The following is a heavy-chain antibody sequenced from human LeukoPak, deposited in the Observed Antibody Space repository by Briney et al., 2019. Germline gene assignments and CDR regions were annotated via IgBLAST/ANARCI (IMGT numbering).Heavy chain of an antibody. CDR2: IHHSGTT. J-gene: IGHJ4*02. V-gene: IGHV4-38-2*01. CDR3: ARPSKRGYAYGRSDFDS. Sequence: SETLSLTCSVSGYSINSVYYWGWIRQPPEKGLEWIGSIHHSGTTYYNPSLKSRVTISMDTSRNQFSLKLTSVTAAGTALYYCARPSKRGYAYGRSDFDSWGQGTLVTVSS. CDR1: GYSINSVYY. D-gene: IGHD5-18*01.